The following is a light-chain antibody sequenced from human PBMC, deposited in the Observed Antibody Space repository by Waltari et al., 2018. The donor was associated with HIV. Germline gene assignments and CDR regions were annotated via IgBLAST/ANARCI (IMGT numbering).Light chain of an antibody. CDR3: SSYSATNTVV. V-gene: IGLV2-18*02. J-gene: IGLJ2*01. Sequence: QSALTQPPSVSGSPGQSVTISCAGTNSDIGGSASVSWYQQPPGTAPKLLIYEVTNRPSGVPGRFSASKSGTTASLTISGLQAGDEGDYYCSSYSATNTVVFGGGTKLTVL. CDR1: NSDIGGSAS. CDR2: EVT.